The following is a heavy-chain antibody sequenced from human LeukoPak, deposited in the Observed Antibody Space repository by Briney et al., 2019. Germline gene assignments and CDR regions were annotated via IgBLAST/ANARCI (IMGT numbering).Heavy chain of an antibody. D-gene: IGHD4-17*01. CDR1: GFTFSSYS. V-gene: IGHV3-23*01. J-gene: IGHJ4*02. CDR2: ITASGGST. Sequence: GGSLRLSCAASGFTFSSYSMNWVRQAPGKGLEWVAGITASGGSTYHAESVKGRFTISRDNSENKLYLQMSNPRADDTAVYYCASRPPSEAYYGVLDYWGQGTLVTVSS. CDR3: ASRPPSEAYYGVLDY.